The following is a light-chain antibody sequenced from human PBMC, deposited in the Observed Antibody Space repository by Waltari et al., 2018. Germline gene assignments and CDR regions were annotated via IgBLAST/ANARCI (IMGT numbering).Light chain of an antibody. J-gene: IGLJ2*01. CDR3: HSRDASGVGGS. Sequence: SSELTQDPAVSVAMGQTVRITCQGDSLRSYSPSWYPQRPGHAPRLVMYDKNNRPSGVPDRFSGSTSHNTASLTITGAQAEDEASYYCHSRDASGVGGSFGGGTKLTVL. CDR2: DKN. CDR1: SLRSYS. V-gene: IGLV3-19*01.